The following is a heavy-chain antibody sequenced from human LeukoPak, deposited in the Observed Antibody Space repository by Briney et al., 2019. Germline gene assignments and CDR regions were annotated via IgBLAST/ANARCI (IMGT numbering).Heavy chain of an antibody. V-gene: IGHV5-51*01. CDR1: GYSSTSYW. CDR2: IYPGDSDT. Sequence: GEPLRISCKGSGYSSTSYWSGWVRQMPGKGPEWMGIIYPGDSDTRYSPSFQGQVTISAHTSISTAYLQWSSLKASDTAMYYCAWGSQYFQQWGQGALVTVSS. D-gene: IGHD3-16*01. J-gene: IGHJ1*01. CDR3: AWGSQYFQQ.